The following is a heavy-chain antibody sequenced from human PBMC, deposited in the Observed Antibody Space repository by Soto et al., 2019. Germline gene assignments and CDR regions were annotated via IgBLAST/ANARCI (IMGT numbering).Heavy chain of an antibody. J-gene: IGHJ4*02. D-gene: IGHD3-3*01. Sequence: TGGSLRLSCEASGFSFTKAWMSWVRLTPGKGLEWVGRIKNKTDGGTRDYPASVRGRFTISRDDSINTLYLQMNNLKMEDTAVYYCITDPYYDFWSGYHFNYWGQGTLVTVSS. CDR1: GFSFTKAW. V-gene: IGHV3-15*01. CDR2: IKNKTDGGTR. CDR3: ITDPYYDFWSGYHFNY.